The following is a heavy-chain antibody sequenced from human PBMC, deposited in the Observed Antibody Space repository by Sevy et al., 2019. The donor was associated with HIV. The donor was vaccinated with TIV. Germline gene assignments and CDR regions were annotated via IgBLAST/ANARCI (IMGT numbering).Heavy chain of an antibody. CDR2: IIPMFGTA. J-gene: IGHJ4*02. CDR1: GRTFNSSA. Sequence: ASVKVSCKASGRTFNSSAISWVRQAPGQGLEWLGGIIPMFGTANYVQKFQGRVTITADESTSTAYMELSSLRSEDTAVYYCARSMSWYASFDYWGQGTLVTVFS. V-gene: IGHV1-69*13. CDR3: ARSMSWYASFDY. D-gene: IGHD6-13*01.